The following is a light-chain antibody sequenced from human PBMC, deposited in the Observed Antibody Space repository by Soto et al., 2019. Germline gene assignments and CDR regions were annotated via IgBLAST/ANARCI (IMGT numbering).Light chain of an antibody. V-gene: IGKV1-33*01. CDR2: DAS. Sequence: DIKMTQSPSSLSASVGDRVTLTCQASEDVSDYVNWYQQKPERAPKRLIYDASKLETGVSSRFSGSGSGTHFTFTIRDLQPEDFATYYCQLYRNVVLTFGGGTRVDI. J-gene: IGKJ4*01. CDR1: EDVSDY. CDR3: QLYRNVVLT.